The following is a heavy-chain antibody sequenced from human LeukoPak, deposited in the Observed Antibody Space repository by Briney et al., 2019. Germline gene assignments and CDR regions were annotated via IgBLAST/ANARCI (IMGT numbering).Heavy chain of an antibody. CDR1: GGTFSSYA. V-gene: IGHV1-69*13. CDR3: ARGAFMVRRNHYYGMGV. J-gene: IGHJ6*04. Sequence: SVKVSCKASGGTFSSYAISWVRQAPGQGLEWMGGIIPIFGTANYAQKFQGRVTITADESTSTAYMELSSLRSEDTAVYYCARGAFMVRRNHYYGMGVWGKGTTVTVSS. D-gene: IGHD3-10*01. CDR2: IIPIFGTA.